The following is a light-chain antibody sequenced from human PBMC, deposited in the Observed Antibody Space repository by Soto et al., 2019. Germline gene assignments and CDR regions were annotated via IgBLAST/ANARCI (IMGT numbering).Light chain of an antibody. CDR2: DND. V-gene: IGLV1-51*01. CDR1: SSNIGNCY. Sequence: QSVLTQPPSVSAAPGQKVTISCSGSSSNIGNCYVSWYQQLPGTAPKLLIYDNDKRPSGIPDRFSGSKSGTSATLGITGLQTGDEADYYCGTWDSSLSGVVFGGGTKQTVL. CDR3: GTWDSSLSGVV. J-gene: IGLJ2*01.